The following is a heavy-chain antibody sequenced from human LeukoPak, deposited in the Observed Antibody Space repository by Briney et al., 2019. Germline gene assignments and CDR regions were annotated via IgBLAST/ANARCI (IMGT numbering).Heavy chain of an antibody. Sequence: GGSLRLSCTASGFTFSSYAMHWVRQAPGKGLEWVAVFLYDGSSEFYADSVKGRFTISRDNSKNTLFLQLNSLRSEDTAVYYCAAWEQYYDFWSGYSREYMDVWGKGTTVTVSS. CDR1: GFTFSSYA. CDR2: FLYDGSSE. CDR3: AAWEQYYDFWSGYSREYMDV. V-gene: IGHV3-30-3*01. J-gene: IGHJ6*03. D-gene: IGHD3-3*01.